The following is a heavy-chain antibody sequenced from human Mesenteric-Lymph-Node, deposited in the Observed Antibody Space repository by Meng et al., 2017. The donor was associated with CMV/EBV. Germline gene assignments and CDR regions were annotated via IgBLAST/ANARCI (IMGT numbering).Heavy chain of an antibody. J-gene: IGHJ4*02. CDR3: ARIAVGCSSTSCYIYRRAYYFDY. CDR1: TW. CDR2: IYHSGST. Sequence: TWWSWVRQPPGKGLEWIGEIYHSGSTNYNPSLKSRVTISVDKSKNQFSLKLSSVTAADTAVYYCARIAVGCSSTSCYIYRRAYYFDYWGQGTLVTVSS. D-gene: IGHD2-2*02. V-gene: IGHV4-4*02.